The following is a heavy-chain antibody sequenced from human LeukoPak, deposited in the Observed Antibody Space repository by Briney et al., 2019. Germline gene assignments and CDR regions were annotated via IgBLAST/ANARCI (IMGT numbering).Heavy chain of an antibody. D-gene: IGHD1/OR15-1a*01. CDR1: GGSISSYY. Sequence: SETLSLTCTVSGGSISSYYWSWIRQPPGKGLEWIGYIYYSGSTNYNPSLKSRVTISVDTSKNQFSLKLSSVTAADTAVYYCARVLRITGTFNWFDPWGQGTLVTVSS. CDR3: ARVLRITGTFNWFDP. J-gene: IGHJ5*02. CDR2: IYYSGST. V-gene: IGHV4-59*01.